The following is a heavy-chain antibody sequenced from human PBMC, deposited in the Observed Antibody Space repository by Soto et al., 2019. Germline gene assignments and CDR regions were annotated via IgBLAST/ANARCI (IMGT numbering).Heavy chain of an antibody. J-gene: IGHJ4*02. CDR1: GGTFSSYA. CDR3: ARESDSYGPRGFDY. D-gene: IGHD5-18*01. Sequence: QVQLVQSGAEVKKPGSSVKVSCKASGGTFSSYAISWVRQAPGQGLEWMGGIIPIFGTANYAQKFQGRVTITADKSTRTDYMELSSLRSEDTAVYYCARESDSYGPRGFDYWGQGPLVTVSS. V-gene: IGHV1-69*06. CDR2: IIPIFGTA.